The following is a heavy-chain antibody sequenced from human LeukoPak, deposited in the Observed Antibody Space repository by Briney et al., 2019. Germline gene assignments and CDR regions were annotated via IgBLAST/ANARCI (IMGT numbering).Heavy chain of an antibody. CDR2: IYHSGST. CDR3: ARTEIHCSGGSCYPDAFDI. V-gene: IGHV4-30-2*01. J-gene: IGHJ3*02. CDR1: GGPISSGGYS. D-gene: IGHD2-15*01. Sequence: SQTLSLTCAVSGGPISSGGYSWSWIRQPPGKGLEWIGYIYHSGSTYYNPSLKSRVTISVDRSKNQFSLKLSSVTAADTAVYYCARTEIHCSGGSCYPDAFDIWGQGTMVTVSS.